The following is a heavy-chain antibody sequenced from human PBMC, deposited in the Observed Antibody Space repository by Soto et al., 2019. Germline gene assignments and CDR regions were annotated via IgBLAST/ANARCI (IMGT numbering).Heavy chain of an antibody. CDR2: INPNSGGT. Sequence: ASVKVSCKASGYTFTGYYMHWVRQAPGQGLEWMGWINPNSGGTNYAQKFQGRVTMTRDTSISTAYMELNRLRSDDTAVYYCARGLRLYSSSSNYWGQGTLVTVSS. CDR1: GYTFTGYY. V-gene: IGHV1-2*02. CDR3: ARGLRLYSSSSNY. J-gene: IGHJ4*02. D-gene: IGHD6-6*01.